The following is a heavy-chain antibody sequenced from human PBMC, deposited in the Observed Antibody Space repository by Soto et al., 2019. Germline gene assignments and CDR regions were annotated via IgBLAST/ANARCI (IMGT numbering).Heavy chain of an antibody. CDR2: ISYSGSPT. CDR1: GFTVSSYE. Sequence: EVQLVESGGGLVQPGGSLRLSCVGSGFTVSSYEMYWVRQAPGKGLEWVAWISYSGSPTGHADSVKGRFTISRDNAKNSLYLQMNSRRAEDTAVYYCVRDRSLKVPTSIYYWGRGALVTVSS. V-gene: IGHV3-48*03. D-gene: IGHD2-21*01. J-gene: IGHJ4*02. CDR3: VRDRSLKVPTSIYY.